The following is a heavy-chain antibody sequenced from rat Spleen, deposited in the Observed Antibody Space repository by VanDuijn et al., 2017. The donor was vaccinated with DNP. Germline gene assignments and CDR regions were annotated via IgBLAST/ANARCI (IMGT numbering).Heavy chain of an antibody. CDR1: GFSLTIYN. V-gene: IGHV2-41*01. CDR3: ASTLVNYGTYGYYAMDA. Sequence: QVQLKESGPGLVQPSQTLSLTCTVAGFSLTIYNVHWVRQPPGKGLEWMGVIWNTGGTRYNSALRSRLTITKDTSKSQVFLKMNSLQTEDTATYYCASTLVNYGTYGYYAMDAWGQGTSVTVSS. D-gene: IGHD1-3*01. J-gene: IGHJ4*01. CDR2: IWNTGGT.